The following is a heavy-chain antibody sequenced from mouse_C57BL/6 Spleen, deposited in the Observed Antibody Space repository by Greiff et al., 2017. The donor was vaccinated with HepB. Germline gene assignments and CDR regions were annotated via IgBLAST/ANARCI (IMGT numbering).Heavy chain of an antibody. CDR3: ARGRRGYAMDY. CDR1: GFTFSDYG. V-gene: IGHV5-17*01. J-gene: IGHJ4*01. Sequence: EVKLMESGGGLVKPGGSLKLSCAASGFTFSDYGMHWVRQAPEKGLEWVAYISSGSSTIYYADTVKGRFTISRDNAKNTLFLQMTSLRSEDTAMYYCARGRRGYAMDYWGQGTSVTVSS. CDR2: ISSGSSTI.